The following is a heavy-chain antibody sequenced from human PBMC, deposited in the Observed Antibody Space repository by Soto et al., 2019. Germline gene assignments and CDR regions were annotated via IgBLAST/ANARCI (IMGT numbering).Heavy chain of an antibody. V-gene: IGHV3-48*02. Sequence: EVLLVESGGGLVQPGGSLRLSCAASGFTFSTYSMNWVRQAPGKWLEWISYITSSSTTIFYADSVKGRFTISRDNAKNSLYLQMNSLRDEDTSVYYCARDNGIAGSFDPWGQGTLVTVSS. CDR3: ARDNGIAGSFDP. D-gene: IGHD6-13*01. CDR1: GFTFSTYS. J-gene: IGHJ5*02. CDR2: ITSSSTTI.